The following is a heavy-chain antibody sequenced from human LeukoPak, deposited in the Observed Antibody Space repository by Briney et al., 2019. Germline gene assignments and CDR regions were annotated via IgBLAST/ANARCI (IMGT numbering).Heavy chain of an antibody. Sequence: PSQTLSLTCTVSGGSISSGSYYWSWIRQPAGKGLEWIGRIYTSGSTNYNPSLKSRVTISVDTSKNQFSLKLSSVTAADTAVYYCARDPGDYDSSGLLDYWGQGTLVTVSS. CDR3: ARDPGDYDSSGLLDY. J-gene: IGHJ4*02. V-gene: IGHV4-61*02. CDR1: GGSISSGSYY. CDR2: IYTSGST. D-gene: IGHD3-22*01.